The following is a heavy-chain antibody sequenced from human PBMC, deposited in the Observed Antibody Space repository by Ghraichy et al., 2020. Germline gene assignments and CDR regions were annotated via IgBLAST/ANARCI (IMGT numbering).Heavy chain of an antibody. J-gene: IGHJ3*02. V-gene: IGHV3-7*04. Sequence: ETLSLTCAASGFTFSSYWMSWVRQAPGKGLEWVANIKQDGSEKYYVDSVKGRFTISRDNAKNSLYLQMNSLRAEDTAVYYCARAQWLDAFDIWGQGTMVTVSS. D-gene: IGHD6-19*01. CDR1: GFTFSSYW. CDR3: ARAQWLDAFDI. CDR2: IKQDGSEK.